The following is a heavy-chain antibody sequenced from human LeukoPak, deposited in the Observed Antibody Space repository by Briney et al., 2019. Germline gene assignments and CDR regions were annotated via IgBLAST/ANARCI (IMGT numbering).Heavy chain of an antibody. D-gene: IGHD3-22*01. CDR2: INHSGST. CDR3: ARKFRGYYDSTRRYYFDS. CDR1: GGSFSGYY. Sequence: SETLSLTCAVYGGSFSGYYWSWIRQPPGKGLEWIGEINHSGSTNYNPSLKSRVTISVDTSKNQVSLKLSSVTAADTAVCYCARKFRGYYDSTRRYYFDSWSQGTLVTVSS. J-gene: IGHJ4*02. V-gene: IGHV4-34*01.